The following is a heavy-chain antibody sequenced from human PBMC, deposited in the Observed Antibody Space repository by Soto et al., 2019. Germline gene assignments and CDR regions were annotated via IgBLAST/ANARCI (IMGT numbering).Heavy chain of an antibody. V-gene: IGHV5-10-1*01. Sequence: GESLKISCKGSGYSFTIYWISWVRQMPGKGLEWMGRIDPSDSYTNYSPSFQGHVTISADKSISTAYLQWSSLKASDTAMYYCARHRGDYSSSWYRLDFDYWGQGTLVTVSS. D-gene: IGHD6-13*01. CDR2: IDPSDSYT. J-gene: IGHJ4*02. CDR1: GYSFTIYW. CDR3: ARHRGDYSSSWYRLDFDY.